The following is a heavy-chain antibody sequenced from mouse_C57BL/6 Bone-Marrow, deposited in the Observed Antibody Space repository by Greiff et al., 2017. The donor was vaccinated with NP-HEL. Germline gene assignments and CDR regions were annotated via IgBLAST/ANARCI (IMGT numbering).Heavy chain of an antibody. CDR2: IYPRSGNT. D-gene: IGHD2-3*01. Sequence: VQLQESGAELARPGASVKLSCKASGYTFTSYGISWVKQRTGQGLEWIGEIYPRSGNTYYNEKFKGKATLTADKSSSTAYMELRSLTSEDSAVYFCARGWLLRGFAYWGQGTLVTVSA. V-gene: IGHV1-81*01. CDR1: GYTFTSYG. CDR3: ARGWLLRGFAY. J-gene: IGHJ3*01.